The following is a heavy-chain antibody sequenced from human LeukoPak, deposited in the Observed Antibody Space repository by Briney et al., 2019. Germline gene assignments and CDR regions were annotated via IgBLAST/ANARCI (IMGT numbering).Heavy chain of an antibody. V-gene: IGHV1-46*01. CDR2: INPSGGST. J-gene: IGHJ4*02. D-gene: IGHD6-6*01. CDR1: GYTFTSYY. CDR3: EGERHSSSSDDF. Sequence: ASVKVSCKASGYTFTSYYMHWVRQAPGQGLEWMGIINPSGGSTSYAQKFQGRVTMTRDTSTSTVYMELNSLRPDDTAVYYCEGERHSSSSDDFWGQGTLVTVSS.